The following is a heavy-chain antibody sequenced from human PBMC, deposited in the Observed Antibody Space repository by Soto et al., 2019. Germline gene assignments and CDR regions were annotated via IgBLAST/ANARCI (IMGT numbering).Heavy chain of an antibody. D-gene: IGHD5-12*01. CDR3: AREIIVATIYLP. CDR2: IITIFGKA. CDR1: GGTFSSYA. J-gene: IGHJ5*02. Sequence: SVKVSCKASGGTFSSYAIRWVRQATGQGLEWMGGIITIFGKANYAQKFQGRVTINEDESASTAYMELSSLRSEDTAVYYCAREIIVATIYLPWGQGTLVTVSS. V-gene: IGHV1-69*13.